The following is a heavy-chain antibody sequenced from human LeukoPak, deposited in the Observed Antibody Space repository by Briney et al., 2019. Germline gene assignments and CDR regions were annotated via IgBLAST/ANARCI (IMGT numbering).Heavy chain of an antibody. Sequence: QPGGSLRLSCAASGFTFSSYEMNWVRQAPGKGLEWVSYISSSGSTIYYADSVKGRFTISRDNAKNSLYLQMNSLRAEDTAVYYCARAGYYFDYWGQGTLVTVSS. V-gene: IGHV3-48*03. D-gene: IGHD3-10*01. CDR1: GFTFSSYE. J-gene: IGHJ4*02. CDR3: ARAGYYFDY. CDR2: ISSSGSTI.